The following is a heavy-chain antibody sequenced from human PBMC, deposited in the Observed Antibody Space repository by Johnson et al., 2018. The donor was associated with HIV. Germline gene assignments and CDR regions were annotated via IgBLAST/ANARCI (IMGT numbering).Heavy chain of an antibody. V-gene: IGHV3-30*03. CDR1: GFTLSHYG. J-gene: IGHJ3*02. CDR3: TTGVYNVWSGFHGAFDI. Sequence: QVQLVESGGGVVQPGRSLRLSCAASGFTLSHYGMHWVRQAPGKGPEWVALISYDGSNAYYADSVKGRFTVSRDDSKNTLYLQMNSLKTEDTAVYYCTTGVYNVWSGFHGAFDIWGQGTMVTVSS. D-gene: IGHD3-3*01. CDR2: ISYDGSNA.